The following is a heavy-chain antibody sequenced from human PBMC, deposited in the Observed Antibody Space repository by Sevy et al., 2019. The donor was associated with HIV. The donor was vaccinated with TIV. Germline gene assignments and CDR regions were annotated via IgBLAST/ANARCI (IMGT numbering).Heavy chain of an antibody. V-gene: IGHV3-53*01. CDR3: ARSSVYYYDDSGYYTTANAFDL. J-gene: IGHJ3*01. CDR1: GFTVSDNY. CDR2: IYSGDST. Sequence: GGSLRLSCAASGFTVSDNYMSWVRQAPGKGLEWVSVIYSGDSTYYADSVKGRFTISRDNSKNTLYLQMNSLRAGDTAVYYCARSSVYYYDDSGYYTTANAFDLWGQGTTVTVSS. D-gene: IGHD3-22*01.